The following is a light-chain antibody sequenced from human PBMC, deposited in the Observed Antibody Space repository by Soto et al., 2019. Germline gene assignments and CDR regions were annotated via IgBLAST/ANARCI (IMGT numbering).Light chain of an antibody. J-gene: IGLJ1*01. CDR2: GND. CDR3: QSYDRSLSGYV. Sequence: QSVLTRPPSVSGAPGQRVTLSCAESSSNIGAGYDVHWYQQIPGTAPRLLIHGNDNRPSGVPDRFSGSKSGTSASLAITGLLAEDEADYYCQSYDRSLSGYVFGTGTKLTVL. V-gene: IGLV1-40*01. CDR1: SSNIGAGYD.